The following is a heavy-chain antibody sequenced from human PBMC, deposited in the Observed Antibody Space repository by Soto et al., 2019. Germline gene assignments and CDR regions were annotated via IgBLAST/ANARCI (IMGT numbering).Heavy chain of an antibody. CDR2: MNPNSGNT. D-gene: IGHD6-13*01. Sequence: QVQLVQSGAEVKKPGASVKVSCKASGYTFTSYDINWVRQATGRGLEWMGWMNPNSGNTGYAQKFQGRVTMTRTTSISTAYMELSSLRSEDTAVYYCARAYSSSWYHWFDPWGQGTLVTVSS. J-gene: IGHJ5*02. CDR3: ARAYSSSWYHWFDP. V-gene: IGHV1-8*01. CDR1: GYTFTSYD.